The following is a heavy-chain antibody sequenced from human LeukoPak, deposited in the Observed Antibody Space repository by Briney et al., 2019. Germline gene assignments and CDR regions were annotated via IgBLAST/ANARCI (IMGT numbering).Heavy chain of an antibody. J-gene: IGHJ5*02. V-gene: IGHV4-31*03. D-gene: IGHD1-26*01. CDR2: IYYSGST. CDR3: ARVRVPLLGSYNWFDP. Sequence: SETLSLTCTVSGGSISSGGYYWSWIRQHPGKGLEWIGYIYYSGSTYYNPSLKSRVTISVDTSKNQFSLKLSSVTAADTAVYYCARVRVPLLGSYNWFDPWGQGTLVTVSS. CDR1: GGSISSGGYY.